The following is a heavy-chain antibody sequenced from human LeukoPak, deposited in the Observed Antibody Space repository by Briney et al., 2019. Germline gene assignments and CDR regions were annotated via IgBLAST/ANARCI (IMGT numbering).Heavy chain of an antibody. V-gene: IGHV1-46*01. J-gene: IGHJ4*02. CDR1: GYTFTSYY. CDR3: ARGGSGTAMPLV. Sequence: ASVKVSCKASGYTFTSYYMHWVREAPGQGLEWMGIINPSGGSTSYAQKFQGRVTMTRDMSTSTVYMELSSLRSEDTAVYYCARGGSGTAMPLVWGQGTLVTVSS. D-gene: IGHD5-18*01. CDR2: INPSGGST.